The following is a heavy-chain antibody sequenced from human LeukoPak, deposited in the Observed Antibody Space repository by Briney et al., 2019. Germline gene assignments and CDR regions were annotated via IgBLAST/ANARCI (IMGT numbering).Heavy chain of an antibody. Sequence: QSLSLTCAISGDSVSSNNATWNWIRQSPSRGLECLGTIYFRAQWYNDYAVSVKSRITINPDTSKNQFSLQLNSVTPEDTAMYYCARDFDYWGQGTLVTVST. CDR2: IYFRAQWYN. CDR1: GDSVSSNNAT. J-gene: IGHJ4*02. V-gene: IGHV6-1*01. CDR3: ARDFDY.